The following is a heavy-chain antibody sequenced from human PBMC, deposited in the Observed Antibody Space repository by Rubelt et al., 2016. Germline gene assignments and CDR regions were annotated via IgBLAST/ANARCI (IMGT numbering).Heavy chain of an antibody. D-gene: IGHD4-11*01. CDR2: IIPVFNTA. CDR1: GDTFRNYA. CDR3: ARAPLQAPIDY. Sequence: QLQLVQSGAEVKKSGSSVRVSCKASGDTFRNYAISWVRQAPGQGLEWLGGIIPVFNTATSGQRFQGRLTITADEFTRTAFMELSGLTSVDTAVYYCARAPLQAPIDYWGQGTLVTVSS. V-gene: IGHV1-69*12. J-gene: IGHJ4*02.